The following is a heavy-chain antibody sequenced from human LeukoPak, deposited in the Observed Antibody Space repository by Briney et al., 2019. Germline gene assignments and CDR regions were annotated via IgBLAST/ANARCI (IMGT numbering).Heavy chain of an antibody. CDR1: GFTFSSYG. V-gene: IGHV3-30*02. Sequence: GGSLRLSCAASGFTFSSYGMHWVRQAPGKGLEWVAFIRYDGSNKYYADSVKGRFTISRDNSKNTLYLQMHSLRAEDTAVYYCAKDSNFLDAFDIWGQGTMVTVSS. CDR2: IRYDGSNK. CDR3: AKDSNFLDAFDI. J-gene: IGHJ3*02. D-gene: IGHD5-24*01.